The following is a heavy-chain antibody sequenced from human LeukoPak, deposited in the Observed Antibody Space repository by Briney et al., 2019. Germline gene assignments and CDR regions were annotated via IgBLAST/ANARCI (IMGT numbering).Heavy chain of an antibody. D-gene: IGHD2-15*01. Sequence: SSETLSLTCTVSGGSISNYYWRWIRQPAGRGLEWIGRIYTSGSTNYNPSLKSRVALSVDTSKNQFSLELSSVTAADTAVYYCARGYCSGGSCYFDAFDIWGHGTLVTVSS. V-gene: IGHV4-4*07. J-gene: IGHJ3*02. CDR2: IYTSGST. CDR3: ARGYCSGGSCYFDAFDI. CDR1: GGSISNYY.